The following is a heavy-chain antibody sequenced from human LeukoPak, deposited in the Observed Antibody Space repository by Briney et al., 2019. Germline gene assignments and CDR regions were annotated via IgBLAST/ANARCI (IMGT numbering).Heavy chain of an antibody. V-gene: IGHV1-69*05. Sequence: SVKVSCKASGGTFSSYAISWVRQAPGQGLEWMGGIIPIFGTANYAQKFQGRVTITTDESTSTAYMELSSLRSAETAVYYCATRYCSSTSCHNGMPYYYYYYMDVWGKGTTVTVSS. CDR2: IIPIFGTA. D-gene: IGHD2-2*02. CDR3: ATRYCSSTSCHNGMPYYYYYYMDV. CDR1: GGTFSSYA. J-gene: IGHJ6*03.